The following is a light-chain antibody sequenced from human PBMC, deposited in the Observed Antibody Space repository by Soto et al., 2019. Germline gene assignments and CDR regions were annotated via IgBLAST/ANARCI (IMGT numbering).Light chain of an antibody. J-gene: IGLJ2*01. CDR2: DVS. Sequence: QSVLTQPASVSGSPGQSITISCTGTSSDVGGYNYVSWYQQHPGKAPKLMIYDVSNRPSGVSNRFSGSKSGNTASLTISGLQAEDEAEYYCSSYTSSSTVVFCGGTKRTVL. CDR1: SSDVGGYNY. V-gene: IGLV2-14*01. CDR3: SSYTSSSTVV.